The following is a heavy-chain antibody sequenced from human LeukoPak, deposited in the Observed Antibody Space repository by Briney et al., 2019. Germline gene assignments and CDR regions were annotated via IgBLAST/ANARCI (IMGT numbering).Heavy chain of an antibody. V-gene: IGHV3-21*01. J-gene: IGHJ4*02. Sequence: GGSLRLSCAASGFTSSSYTMNWVRQAPGKGLEWVSSISSSSSFIYYADSLKGRFTISRDNAKNSLYLQMNSLRAEDTAVYYCAKRYCSGGNCYQFDYWGQGTLVTVSS. D-gene: IGHD2-15*01. CDR2: ISSSSSFI. CDR3: AKRYCSGGNCYQFDY. CDR1: GFTSSSYT.